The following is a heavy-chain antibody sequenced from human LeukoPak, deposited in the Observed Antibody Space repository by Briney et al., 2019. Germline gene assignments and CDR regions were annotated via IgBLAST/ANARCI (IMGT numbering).Heavy chain of an antibody. V-gene: IGHV4-59*08. Sequence: TSETLSLTCTVSAGSISNYYWSWIRQPPGKGLEWDGYIYYSGSTNYNPSLKSRVTISIDTSKNQFSLKLSSVTAADTVVYYCARGLGFVEFNFDYWGQGTLVTVSS. D-gene: IGHD3-10*01. J-gene: IGHJ4*02. CDR1: AGSISNYY. CDR3: ARGLGFVEFNFDY. CDR2: IYYSGST.